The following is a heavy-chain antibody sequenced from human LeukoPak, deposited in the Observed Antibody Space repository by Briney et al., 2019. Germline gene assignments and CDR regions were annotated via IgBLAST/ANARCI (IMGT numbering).Heavy chain of an antibody. CDR1: GFTFSNSS. Sequence: ASVKVSCKASGFTFSNSSLQWVRQAPGPRLEWIGGIIFVSGRAHYSQNLQERHTITRDMSTNTAYMELSSLRSEDTAVYYCAAELYSGTYGRCCSFAFWGQGTPVTVSS. CDR2: IIFVSGRA. V-gene: IGHV1-58*01. J-gene: IGHJ4*02. CDR3: AAELYSGTYGRCCSFAF. D-gene: IGHD1-26*01.